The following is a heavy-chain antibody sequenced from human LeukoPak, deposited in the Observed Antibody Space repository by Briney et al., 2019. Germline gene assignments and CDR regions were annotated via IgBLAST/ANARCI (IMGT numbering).Heavy chain of an antibody. CDR2: IYPGDSDA. J-gene: IGHJ5*02. Sequence: GASLRLSCKGSGYSFPTYWIAWVRQMPGKGLEWMGIIYPGDSDARYSPSFQGQVTISADKSISTAYLQWSSLKASDTAMYYCARLDCSTTSCYTGMGWFDPWGQGTLVTVSS. D-gene: IGHD2-2*02. CDR3: ARLDCSTTSCYTGMGWFDP. CDR1: GYSFPTYW. V-gene: IGHV5-51*01.